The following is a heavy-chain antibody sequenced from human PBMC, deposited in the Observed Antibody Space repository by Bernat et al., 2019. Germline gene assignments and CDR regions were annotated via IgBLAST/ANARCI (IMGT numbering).Heavy chain of an antibody. Sequence: QVQLQQWGAGLLKPSETLSLTCAVYGGSFSGYYWSWIHQPPGKGLEWIGEINHSGSTNYNPSLKSRVTISVDTSKNQFSLKLSSVTAADTAVYYCATFYYYGSGSYYLADYWGQGTLVTVSS. CDR3: ATFYYYGSGSYYLADY. CDR1: GGSFSGYY. V-gene: IGHV4-34*01. J-gene: IGHJ4*02. D-gene: IGHD3-10*01. CDR2: INHSGST.